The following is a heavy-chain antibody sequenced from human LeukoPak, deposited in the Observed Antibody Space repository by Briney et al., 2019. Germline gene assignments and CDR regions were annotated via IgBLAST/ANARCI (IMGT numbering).Heavy chain of an antibody. CDR1: GGSIRTYY. D-gene: IGHD2-21*02. V-gene: IGHV4-4*07. CDR3: AREGSMTARPFVSIDY. CDR2: IHSSGNT. Sequence: SETLSLTCAVSGGSIRTYYWSWIRQPAGKGLEWIGRIHSSGNTDYNPSLSSRVTMSVDTSKNQFSLKLSSVTAADTAVYYCAREGSMTARPFVSIDYWGQGTLVTVSS. J-gene: IGHJ4*02.